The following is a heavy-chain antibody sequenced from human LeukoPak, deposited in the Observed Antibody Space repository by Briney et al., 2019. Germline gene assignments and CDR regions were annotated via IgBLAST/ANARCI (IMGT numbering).Heavy chain of an antibody. V-gene: IGHV4-39*07. J-gene: IGHJ5*02. CDR2: IYYSGST. D-gene: IGHD3-10*01. CDR1: GGSISSSSYY. CDR3: AREYRDNYYGSGSYGRRWFDP. Sequence: SETLSLTCTVSGGSISSSSYYWGWIRQPPGKGLEWIGSIYYSGSTYYNPSLKSRVTISVDTSKNQFSLKLSSVTAADTAVYYCAREYRDNYYGSGSYGRRWFDPWGQGTLVTVSS.